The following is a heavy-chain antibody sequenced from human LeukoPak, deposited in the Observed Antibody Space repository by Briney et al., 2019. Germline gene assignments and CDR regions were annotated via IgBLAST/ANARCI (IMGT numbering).Heavy chain of an antibody. CDR2: IHPSGGST. J-gene: IGHJ4*02. D-gene: IGHD5-18*01. Sequence: ASVKVSCKASGYTFTSYYLHWVRQAPGQGLEWMGVIHPSGGSTTYAQKFQGRVTLTKDTSTSTVYIELSSLRSVDTAIFYCARMAMDTAMVTNFFDLWGQGTLITVSA. V-gene: IGHV1-46*01. CDR1: GYTFTSYY. CDR3: ARMAMDTAMVTNFFDL.